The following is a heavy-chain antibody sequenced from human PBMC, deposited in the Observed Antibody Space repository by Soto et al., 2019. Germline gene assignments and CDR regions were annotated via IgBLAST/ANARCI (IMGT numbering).Heavy chain of an antibody. D-gene: IGHD6-6*01. CDR2: IIPALGAA. CDR1: GGTIRTYV. V-gene: IGHV1-69*08. CDR3: ARGGQQVVSFDY. Sequence: QVHLVQSGAEVQKPGSSVKVSCKTSGGTIRTYVINWVRQAPGQGLEWMGRIIPALGAADYAQKFQDRLTITADKSTSTAYMELSSLRSDDTAVYYCARGGQQVVSFDYWGQGTLVAVSS. J-gene: IGHJ4*02.